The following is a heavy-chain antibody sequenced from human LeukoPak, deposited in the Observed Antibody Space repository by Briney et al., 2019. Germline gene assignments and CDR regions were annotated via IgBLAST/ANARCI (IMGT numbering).Heavy chain of an antibody. V-gene: IGHV1-69*05. J-gene: IGHJ4*02. D-gene: IGHD5-18*01. Sequence: SSVKVSCKASGGTFSSYAISWVRQAPGQGLEWMGRIIPIFGTANYAQKFQGRVTITTDESTSTAYMELSSLRSEDTAVYYCAREDIDTAMGCIDYWGQGTLVTVSS. CDR3: AREDIDTAMGCIDY. CDR2: IIPIFGTA. CDR1: GGTFSSYA.